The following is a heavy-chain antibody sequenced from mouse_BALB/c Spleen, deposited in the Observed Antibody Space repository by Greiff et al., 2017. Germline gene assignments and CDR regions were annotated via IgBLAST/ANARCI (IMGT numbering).Heavy chain of an antibody. Sequence: VQLKESGGGLVQPGGSLRLSCATSGFTFTDYYMSWVRQPPGKALEWLGFIRNKANGYTTEYSASVKGRFTISRDNSQSILYLQMNTLRAEDSATYYCARDRYFDYWGQGTTLTVSS. V-gene: IGHV7-3*02. J-gene: IGHJ2*01. CDR1: GFTFTDYY. CDR3: ARDRYFDY. CDR2: IRNKANGYTT.